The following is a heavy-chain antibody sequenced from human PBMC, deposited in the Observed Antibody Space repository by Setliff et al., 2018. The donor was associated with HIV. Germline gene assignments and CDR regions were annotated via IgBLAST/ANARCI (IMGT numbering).Heavy chain of an antibody. CDR3: ARRNTMVRGIIIDPYDAFDM. CDR2: IYDTGST. Sequence: PSETLSLTCTVSGGSISSSNYYWGWIRQPPGKGPQWIGSIYDTGSTYYNPSLKSLVTISVDTSKNQFSLNLSSVTATDTAVYYCARRNTMVRGIIIDPYDAFDMWGQGTVVTVSS. V-gene: IGHV4-39*01. D-gene: IGHD3-10*01. J-gene: IGHJ3*02. CDR1: GGSISSSNYY.